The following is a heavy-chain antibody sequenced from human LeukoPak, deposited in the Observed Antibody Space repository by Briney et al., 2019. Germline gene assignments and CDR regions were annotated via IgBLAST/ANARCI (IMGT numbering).Heavy chain of an antibody. D-gene: IGHD3-22*01. J-gene: IGHJ4*02. Sequence: GGSLRLSCAASGFTFSSYWMHWVRQAPAKGLVWVSRINSDGSYTSYADSVKGRFTISRDNAKNTLYLQMNSLRAEDTAVYYCAKIVDSSGYYRRYFDYWGQGTLVTVSS. V-gene: IGHV3-74*01. CDR2: INSDGSYT. CDR1: GFTFSSYW. CDR3: AKIVDSSGYYRRYFDY.